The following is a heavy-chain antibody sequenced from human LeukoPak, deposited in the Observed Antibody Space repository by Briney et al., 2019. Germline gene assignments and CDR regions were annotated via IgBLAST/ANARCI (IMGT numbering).Heavy chain of an antibody. CDR3: ARGKSYSRHFDY. V-gene: IGHV4-34*01. J-gene: IGHJ4*02. Sequence: SETLSLTCAVYGGSFSGYYRSWIRQPPGKGLEWIGEINHSGSTNYNPSLKSRVTISVDTSKNQFSLKLSSVTAADTAVYYCARGKSYSRHFDYWGQGTLVTVSS. D-gene: IGHD4-11*01. CDR2: INHSGST. CDR1: GGSFSGYY.